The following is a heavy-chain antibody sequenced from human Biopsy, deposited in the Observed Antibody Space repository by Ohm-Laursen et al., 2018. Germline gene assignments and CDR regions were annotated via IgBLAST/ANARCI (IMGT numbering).Heavy chain of an antibody. CDR1: VASVKSHF. CDR2: ISNSGTT. J-gene: IGHJ4*02. CDR3: ARLSTLFGVADFTDD. D-gene: IGHD3-3*01. V-gene: IGHV4-59*08. Sequence: SETLSLTCTLSVASVKSHFLTWIRQPPGKGLQWIGPISNSGTTKSSPSLKSRVNISLHTSKNQLSLKLTSVTAADTAVYYCARLSTLFGVADFTDDWGQGTLVTVSS.